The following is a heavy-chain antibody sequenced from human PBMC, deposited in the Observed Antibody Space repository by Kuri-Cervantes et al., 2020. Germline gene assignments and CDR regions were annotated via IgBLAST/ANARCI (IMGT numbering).Heavy chain of an antibody. V-gene: IGHV3-30-3*01. Sequence: GGSLRLSCAASGFTFSSYAMHWVRQAPGKGLEWVAVISYDGSNKYYADSVKGRFTISRDNSKNTLYLQMNSLRAEDTAVYYCARDWEYYDFWSGYSSGTRSYYYYGMDVWGKGPRSPSPQ. J-gene: IGHJ6*01. CDR3: ARDWEYYDFWSGYSSGTRSYYYYGMDV. CDR2: ISYDGSNK. CDR1: GFTFSSYA. D-gene: IGHD3-3*01.